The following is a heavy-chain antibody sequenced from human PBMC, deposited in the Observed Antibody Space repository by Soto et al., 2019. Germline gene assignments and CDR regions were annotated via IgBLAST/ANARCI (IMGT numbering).Heavy chain of an antibody. CDR2: ISGSGGST. V-gene: IGHV3-23*01. D-gene: IGHD3-22*01. J-gene: IGHJ4*02. CDR3: AKDGRAYYYDSSGPTGPYYFDY. CDR1: GFTFSSYA. Sequence: LRLSCAASGFTFSSYAMSWVRQAPGQGLEWVSAISGSGGSTYHADSVKGRFTISRDNSKNTLYLQMNSLRAEDTAVYYCAKDGRAYYYDSSGPTGPYYFDYGGQGTLVTV.